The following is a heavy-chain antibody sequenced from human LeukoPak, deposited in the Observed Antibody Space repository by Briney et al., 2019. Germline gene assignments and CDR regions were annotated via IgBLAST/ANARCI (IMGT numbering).Heavy chain of an antibody. CDR2: IYTSGST. J-gene: IGHJ4*02. CDR3: AREDSSSWLFDY. D-gene: IGHD6-13*01. CDR1: GGSISSYY. V-gene: IGHV4-4*07. Sequence: SETLSLTCTVSGGSISSYYWSWIRQPAGKGLEWIGRIYTSGSTNYNPSLKSRVTMSVDTSRNQFSLKLSSVTAADTAVYYCAREDSSSWLFDYWGQGTLITVSS.